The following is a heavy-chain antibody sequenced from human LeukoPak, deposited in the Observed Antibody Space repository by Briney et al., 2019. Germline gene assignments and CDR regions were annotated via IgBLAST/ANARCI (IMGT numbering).Heavy chain of an antibody. V-gene: IGHV4-30-4*08. CDR3: AHYSGSYLSWFDP. CDR1: GGSISSGDYY. J-gene: IGHJ5*02. D-gene: IGHD1-26*01. Sequence: SETLCLTCTVSGGSISSGDYYWSWIRQPPGKGLEWIGYIYYSGSTYYNPSLKSRVTISVDTSKNQFSLKLSSVTAADTAVYYCAHYSGSYLSWFDPWGQGTLVTVSS. CDR2: IYYSGST.